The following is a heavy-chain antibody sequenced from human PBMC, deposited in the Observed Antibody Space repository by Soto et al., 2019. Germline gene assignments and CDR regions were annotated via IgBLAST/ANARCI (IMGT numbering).Heavy chain of an antibody. D-gene: IGHD2-8*01. CDR1: GFTFSNYN. Sequence: HPGGSLRLSCVASGFTFSNYNMNWVRQAPGKGLEWVSYITYTSSTVHYADSVRGRFTISRDNAKSSLYLQMNSLRDEDTAVYFCARDNGLGNYLGCWGRGTLVTVSS. CDR3: ARDNGLGNYLGC. V-gene: IGHV3-48*02. CDR2: ITYTSSTV. J-gene: IGHJ4*02.